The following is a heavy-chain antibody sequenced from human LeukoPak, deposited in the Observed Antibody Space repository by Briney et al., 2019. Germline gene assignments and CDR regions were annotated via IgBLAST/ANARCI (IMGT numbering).Heavy chain of an antibody. V-gene: IGHV3-21*01. CDR3: VRGGYRGFDYEY. D-gene: IGHD5-12*01. CDR2: ISPDSNYK. CDR1: GFTFSTYS. J-gene: IGHJ4*02. Sequence: GGSLRLSCAASGFTFSTYSMNWLRLAPGKGLEWVSSISPDSNYKYYVDSVKGRLTISRDNAKSSLYLQMNSLRAEDTAVYYCVRGGYRGFDYEYWGQGTLVTVSS.